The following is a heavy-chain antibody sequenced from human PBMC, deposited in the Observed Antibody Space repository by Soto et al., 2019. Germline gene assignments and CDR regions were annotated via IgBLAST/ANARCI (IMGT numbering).Heavy chain of an antibody. J-gene: IGHJ4*02. CDR2: ISGDGGAT. D-gene: IGHD1-26*01. CDR3: AKSLWVGSTTEGIDY. V-gene: IGHV3-23*01. CDR1: AFTFSTYT. Sequence: EVQLLESGGGLVQRGGSLRLSCSASAFTFSTYTMNWIRQAPLKGLDWVSAISGDGGATFYADSLKGRFTISRDNSRNTLYLQMNSLRAEDTAVYFCAKSLWVGSTTEGIDYWGQGTLVTVSS.